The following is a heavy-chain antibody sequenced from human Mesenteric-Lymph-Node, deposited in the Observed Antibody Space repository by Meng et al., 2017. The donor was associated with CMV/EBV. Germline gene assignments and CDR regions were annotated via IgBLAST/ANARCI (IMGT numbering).Heavy chain of an antibody. J-gene: IGHJ6*02. Sequence: GESLKISCAASGFTLSDYSMNWVRQAPGKGLEWVSSISGSTIYYADSVKGRFTISRDNAKNTLYLQMNSLNTADTGVYYCTTGGSPIYYYYGVDAWGHGTTVTVSS. V-gene: IGHV3-69-1*01. CDR2: ISGSTI. D-gene: IGHD6-25*01. CDR3: TTGGSPIYYYYGVDA. CDR1: GFTLSDYS.